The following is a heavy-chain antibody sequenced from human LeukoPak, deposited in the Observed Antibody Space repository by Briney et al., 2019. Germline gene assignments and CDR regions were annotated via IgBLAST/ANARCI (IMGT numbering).Heavy chain of an antibody. Sequence: TGGSLRLSCAASGFTFSSYAMSWVRQAPGKGLEWVSAISGSGGSTYYADSVKGRFTISRDNSRNTLYLQMNSLRAEDTAVYYCAKLPQPQKYFQGRVDYWGQGTLVTVSS. CDR2: ISGSGGST. D-gene: IGHD3-9*01. V-gene: IGHV3-23*01. J-gene: IGHJ4*02. CDR3: AKLPQPQKYFQGRVDY. CDR1: GFTFSSYA.